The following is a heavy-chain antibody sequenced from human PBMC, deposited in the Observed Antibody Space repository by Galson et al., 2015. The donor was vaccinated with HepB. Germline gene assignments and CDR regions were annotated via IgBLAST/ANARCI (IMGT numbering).Heavy chain of an antibody. J-gene: IGHJ3*02. V-gene: IGHV3-23*01. Sequence: SLRLSCAASGFTFSSYAMSWVRQAPGKGLEWVSAISGSGGSTYYADSVRGRFTISRDNSKNTLYLQMNSLRAEDTAVYYCAKEGGKNYDILTGYPDAFDIWGQGTMVTVSS. D-gene: IGHD3-9*01. CDR1: GFTFSSYA. CDR2: ISGSGGST. CDR3: AKEGGKNYDILTGYPDAFDI.